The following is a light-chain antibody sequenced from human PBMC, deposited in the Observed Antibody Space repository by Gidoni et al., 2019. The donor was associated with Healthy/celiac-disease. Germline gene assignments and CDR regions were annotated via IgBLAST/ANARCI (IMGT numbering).Light chain of an antibody. CDR2: DVS. J-gene: IGLJ2*01. CDR3: SSYTSSSTLV. Sequence: QSALTPPASVSGSPGPPITISCTGTSSYVGGYNYVSWYQQHPGKAHKLMIYDVSNRPSGVSNRFSGSKSGNTASLTISGLQAEDEADYYCSSYTSSSTLVFGGGTKLTGL. CDR1: SSYVGGYNY. V-gene: IGLV2-14*01.